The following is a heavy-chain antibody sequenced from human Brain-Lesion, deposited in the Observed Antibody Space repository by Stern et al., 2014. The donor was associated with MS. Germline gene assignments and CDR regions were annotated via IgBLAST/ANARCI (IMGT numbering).Heavy chain of an antibody. CDR3: AREGGDDDDYYGLDV. V-gene: IGHV3-53*04. Sequence: EVQLVESGAGLVQPGGSLRLSCAASGLTVANEYMSWVRPAPGQGPEWVSLIYASGTTAYADSVKGRFIISRHNSENTLSLQMNSLRPEDTAVYYCAREGGDDDDYYGLDVWGPGTTVTVSS. CDR1: GLTVANEY. J-gene: IGHJ6*02. D-gene: IGHD5-12*01. CDR2: IYASGTT.